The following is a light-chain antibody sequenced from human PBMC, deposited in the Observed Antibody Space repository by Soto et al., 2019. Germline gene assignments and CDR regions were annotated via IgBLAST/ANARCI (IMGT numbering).Light chain of an antibody. CDR2: WAS. V-gene: IGKV4-1*01. Sequence: DIVLTQSPDSLAVSLGERATINCKSSRRVLYSSSNKNSLAWYQHKPGQPPKLLFYWASSRESGVPDRFIGGGSGTNFTLTITRLQPEDVAVYYCQQYSDSLITFGQGTRLEIK. J-gene: IGKJ5*01. CDR3: QQYSDSLIT. CDR1: RRVLYSSSNKNS.